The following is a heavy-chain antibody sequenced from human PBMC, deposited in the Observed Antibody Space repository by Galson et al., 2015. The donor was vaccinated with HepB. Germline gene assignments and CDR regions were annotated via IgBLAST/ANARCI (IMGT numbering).Heavy chain of an antibody. CDR2: ISSSSSNI. CDR3: ARDKGVEGDYEMDY. J-gene: IGHJ4*02. CDR1: GFTFSSYS. D-gene: IGHD4-17*01. Sequence: SLRLSCAASGFTFSSYSMNWVRQAPGKGLEWVSYISSSSSNIYYADSVKGRFTISRDNAKNSLYLQMSRLRDEDTAVYYCARDKGVEGDYEMDYWGQGTLVTVSS. V-gene: IGHV3-48*02.